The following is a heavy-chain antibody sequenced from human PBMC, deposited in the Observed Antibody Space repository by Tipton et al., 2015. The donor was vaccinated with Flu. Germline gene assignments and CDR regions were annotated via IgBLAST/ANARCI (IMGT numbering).Heavy chain of an antibody. Sequence: GLVKPSETPSLTCGVFGGSVSGYYWAWVRQPPGKGLEAIGELTPSGGTNYNPSLNSRVTISVDTSTNHFSLRLSSVTAADTAMYFCARGDYGDYDHEADGFDIWGQGTLVTVSA. V-gene: IGHV4-34*01. CDR2: LTPSGGT. CDR1: GGSVSGYY. D-gene: IGHD4-17*01. CDR3: ARGDYGDYDHEADGFDI. J-gene: IGHJ3*02.